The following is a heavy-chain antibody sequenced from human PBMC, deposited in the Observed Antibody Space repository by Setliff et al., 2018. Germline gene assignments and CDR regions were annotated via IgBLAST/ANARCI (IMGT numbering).Heavy chain of an antibody. V-gene: IGHV4-4*07. CDR1: GGSFSNYY. Sequence: SLTCTVYGGSFSNYYWSWIRQPAGKGLEWIGRLHTSGGIDYNPSLKSRVTISVDTSKNQFSLRLRSVTAADTAVYFCARDNTMVGATDYWGLGTLVTVSS. CDR2: LHTSGGI. J-gene: IGHJ4*02. CDR3: ARDNTMVGATDY. D-gene: IGHD1-26*01.